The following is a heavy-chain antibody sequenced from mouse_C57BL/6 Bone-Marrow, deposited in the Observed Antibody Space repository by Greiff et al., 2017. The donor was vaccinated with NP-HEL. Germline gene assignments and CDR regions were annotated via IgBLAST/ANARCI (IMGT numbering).Heavy chain of an antibody. V-gene: IGHV1-54*01. D-gene: IGHD2-5*01. J-gene: IGHJ3*01. CDR2: LNPGSGGT. CDR3: ARTYSNSAWFAY. Sequence: QVQLQQSGAELVRPGTSVKVSCKASGYAFTNYLIEWVKQRPGQGLEWIGVLNPGSGGTNSNEKFKGKATLTADKSSSTAYMQLSSLTSEDSAVYFCARTYSNSAWFAYWGQGTLVTVSA. CDR1: GYAFTNYL.